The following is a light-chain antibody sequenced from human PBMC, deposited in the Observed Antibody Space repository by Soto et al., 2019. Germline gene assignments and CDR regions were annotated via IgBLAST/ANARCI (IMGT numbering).Light chain of an antibody. V-gene: IGKV1-39*01. CDR3: QQSYSTPIT. Sequence: DIRMTQSPSSLSASVGDRVTITCRASQSISSYLNWYQQKPGKAPKLLIYAASSLQSGVPSRFSGSGSGTEFTLTISSLQPEDFATYYCQQSYSTPITFGPGTKVDIK. CDR1: QSISSY. CDR2: AAS. J-gene: IGKJ3*01.